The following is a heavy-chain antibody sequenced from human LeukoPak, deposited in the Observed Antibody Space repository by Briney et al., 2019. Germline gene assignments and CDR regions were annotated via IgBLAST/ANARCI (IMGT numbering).Heavy chain of an antibody. J-gene: IGHJ5*02. CDR1: GGSFSGYY. D-gene: IGHD6-13*01. V-gene: IGHV4-34*01. Sequence: PSETLSLTCAVYGGSFSGYYWSWIRQPPGKGLEWIGEINHSGSTNYNPSLKSRVTISVDTSKNQFSLKLSSVTAADTAVYYCARGLVAAAGTGGWLDPWGQGTLVTVSS. CDR3: ARGLVAAAGTGGWLDP. CDR2: INHSGST.